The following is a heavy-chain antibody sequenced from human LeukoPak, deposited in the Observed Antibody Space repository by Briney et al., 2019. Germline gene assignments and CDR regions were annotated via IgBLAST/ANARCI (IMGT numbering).Heavy chain of an antibody. CDR3: AKQRAVYFDS. CDR2: ISYDGSNE. D-gene: IGHD6-19*01. CDR1: GFTFSTYG. J-gene: IGHJ4*02. V-gene: IGHV3-30*18. Sequence: GRSLRLSCVASGFTFSTYGMHWVRQAPGKGLEWVAGISYDGSNEYYADSVKGRFTISRDNSKNTLFLQMSSLRTEGTAVYYCAKQRAVYFDSWGQGSLVTVS.